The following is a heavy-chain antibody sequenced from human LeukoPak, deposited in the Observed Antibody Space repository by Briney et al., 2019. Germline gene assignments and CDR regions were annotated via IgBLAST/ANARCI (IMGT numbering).Heavy chain of an antibody. V-gene: IGHV3-73*01. Sequence: GGSLRPSCAASGFTFSGSAMHWVRQASGKGLEWVGRIRSKANSYATAYAASVKGRFTISRDDSKNTAYLQMNSLKTEDTAVYYCTRRDTAMVYNYWGQGTLVTVSS. CDR2: IRSKANSYAT. CDR3: TRRDTAMVYNY. D-gene: IGHD5-18*01. CDR1: GFTFSGSA. J-gene: IGHJ4*02.